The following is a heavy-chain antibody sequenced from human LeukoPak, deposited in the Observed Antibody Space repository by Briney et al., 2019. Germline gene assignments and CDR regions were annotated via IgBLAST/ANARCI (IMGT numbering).Heavy chain of an antibody. CDR3: ASTERCSTTCPLDY. V-gene: IGHV4-34*01. Sequence: SETLSLTCTVYGESFSGYYWSWIRQPPGKGLEWIGEINHSGSTNYNLSLKSRVIISLDTSKNQFSLKLSSMTAADTAVYYCASTERCSTTCPLDYWGQGTLVTVSS. D-gene: IGHD2-2*01. CDR1: GESFSGYY. J-gene: IGHJ4*02. CDR2: INHSGST.